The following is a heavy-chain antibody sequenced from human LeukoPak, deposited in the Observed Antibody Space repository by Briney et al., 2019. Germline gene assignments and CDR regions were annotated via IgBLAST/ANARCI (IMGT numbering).Heavy chain of an antibody. CDR2: ISAYNGNT. CDR3: ARDTTTIAWVVVVAATRFDY. V-gene: IGHV1-18*01. Sequence: GASVKVSCKASGYTFTNYGISWVRQAPGQGLEWMGWISAYNGNTNYAQKLQGRVTMTTDTSTSTAYMELRSLRSDDTAVYYCARDTTTIAWVVVVAATRFDYWGQGTLVTVSS. J-gene: IGHJ4*02. D-gene: IGHD2-15*01. CDR1: GYTFTNYG.